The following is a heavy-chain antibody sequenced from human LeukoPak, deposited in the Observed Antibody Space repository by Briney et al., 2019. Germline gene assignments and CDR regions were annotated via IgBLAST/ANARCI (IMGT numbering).Heavy chain of an antibody. CDR2: IYYSGST. Sequence: ASETLSLTRTVSGGSISSGDYYWSWIRQPPGKGLEWIGYIYYSGSTYYNPSLKSRVTISVDTSKNQFSLKLSSVTAADTAVYYCARGVVVAAIHDYYFDYWGQGALVTVSS. J-gene: IGHJ4*02. CDR3: ARGVVVAAIHDYYFDY. CDR1: GGSISSGDYY. V-gene: IGHV4-30-4*01. D-gene: IGHD2-15*01.